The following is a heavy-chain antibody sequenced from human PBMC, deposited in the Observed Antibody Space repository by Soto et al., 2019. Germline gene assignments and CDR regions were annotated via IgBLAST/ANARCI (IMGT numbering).Heavy chain of an antibody. CDR3: ARAPTYYYDSSGPKFDY. V-gene: IGHV4-30-4*01. D-gene: IGHD3-22*01. Sequence: NPSETLSLTCTVSGGSISSGDYYWSWIRQPPGKGLEWIGYIYYSGSTYYNPSLKSRVTISVDTSKNQFSLKLSSVTAADTAVYYCARAPTYYYDSSGPKFDYWGQGTLVTVSS. J-gene: IGHJ4*02. CDR2: IYYSGST. CDR1: GGSISSGDYY.